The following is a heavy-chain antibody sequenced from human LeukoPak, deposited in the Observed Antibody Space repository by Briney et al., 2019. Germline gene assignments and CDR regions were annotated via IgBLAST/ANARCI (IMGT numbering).Heavy chain of an antibody. CDR2: ISISGIYM. CDR1: VVNFSNYS. D-gene: IGHD2-15*01. Sequence: GGSPSLSCAASVVNFSNYSMNCVREAPGKGLEWVSSISISGIYMYYADSVEGPFTISRDNTENSLYLQMDSLRADDTAVYYCAKDPKYCSGGSCYKDYWGQGTLVTVSS. V-gene: IGHV3-21*01. CDR3: AKDPKYCSGGSCYKDY. J-gene: IGHJ4*02.